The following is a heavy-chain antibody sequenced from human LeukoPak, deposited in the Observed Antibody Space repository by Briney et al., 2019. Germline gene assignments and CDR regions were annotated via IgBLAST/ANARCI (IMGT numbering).Heavy chain of an antibody. V-gene: IGHV3-7*03. CDR2: INSDGSEG. Sequence: GGSLRFSCAVSGFTFSGFWMSWSRQAPGKGLEWVASINSDGSEGYYADVVKGRFTISRDNAKNSLYLQINSLRAEDTAVYYCARSLYSSSSSVWGQGTMVTVSS. CDR1: GFTFSGFW. CDR3: ARSLYSSSSSV. J-gene: IGHJ3*01. D-gene: IGHD6-6*01.